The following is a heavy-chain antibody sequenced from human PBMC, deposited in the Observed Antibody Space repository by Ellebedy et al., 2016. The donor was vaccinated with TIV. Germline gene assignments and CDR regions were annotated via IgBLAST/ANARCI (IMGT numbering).Heavy chain of an antibody. CDR2: IYYSGST. CDR1: GGSISSSSYY. CDR3: ARHSGIGPEAASDV. D-gene: IGHD6-13*01. J-gene: IGHJ6*02. Sequence: SETLSLTCTVSGGSISSSSYYWGWIRQPPGKGLEWIGSIYYSGSTYYNPSLKSRVTKSVDTSKNQFSLKLSSVTAADTAVYYCARHSGIGPEAASDVWGQGTTVTVSS. V-gene: IGHV4-39*01.